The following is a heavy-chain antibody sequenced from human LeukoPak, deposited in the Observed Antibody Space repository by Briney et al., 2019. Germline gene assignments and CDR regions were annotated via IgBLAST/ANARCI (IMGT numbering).Heavy chain of an antibody. CDR3: ARDRGLNSYGLDY. V-gene: IGHV3-48*03. D-gene: IGHD5-18*01. J-gene: IGHJ4*02. Sequence: GGSLRLSCAASGFTFSSYEMNWVRQAPGKGLEWVSYIGASGSIYSTDSVKGRFTISRDNAKNSLYLQMNSLRAEDTAIYYCARDRGLNSYGLDYWGQGTLVTVSS. CDR1: GFTFSSYE. CDR2: IGASGSI.